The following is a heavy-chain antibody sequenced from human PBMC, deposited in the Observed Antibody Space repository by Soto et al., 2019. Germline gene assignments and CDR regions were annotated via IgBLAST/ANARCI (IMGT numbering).Heavy chain of an antibody. Sequence: SETLSLTCPVSGLSTSSDYWSWIRQPPGKGLEWIGYIYYNVSTNYNPSLKSRVTISVDTSKNQLSLKLGSVTAEDTAVYYCARGRGSSWYFQAFDIWGQGKMVTVSS. D-gene: IGHD6-13*01. CDR2: IYYNVST. J-gene: IGHJ3*02. CDR1: GLSTSSDY. V-gene: IGHV4-59*01. CDR3: ARGRGSSWYFQAFDI.